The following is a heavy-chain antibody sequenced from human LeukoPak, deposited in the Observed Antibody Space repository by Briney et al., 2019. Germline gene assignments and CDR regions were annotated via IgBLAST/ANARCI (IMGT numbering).Heavy chain of an antibody. CDR2: IYYSGST. CDR1: GGSISSSRYY. J-gene: IGHJ4*02. Sequence: SETLSLTCSVSGGSISSSRYYWGWIRQPPGKGLEWIGSIYYSGSTYYNSSLKSRVTISVDTSKNQFSLKLSSVTAADTAVYYCARVSGSYLLDYWGQGALVTVSS. D-gene: IGHD3-10*01. V-gene: IGHV4-39*07. CDR3: ARVSGSYLLDY.